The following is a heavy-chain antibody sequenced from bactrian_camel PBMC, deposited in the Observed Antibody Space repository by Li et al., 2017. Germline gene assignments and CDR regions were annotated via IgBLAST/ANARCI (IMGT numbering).Heavy chain of an antibody. J-gene: IGHJ4*01. D-gene: IGHD5*01. V-gene: IGHV3S40*01. Sequence: QLVESGGDLVRPGDSLRLSCAASGFTFNTWSMTWVRQAPGKGLEWVSTINSSGGNSVYADSMKGRFTISRDNDKNTVYLQMNSLKSEDTALYYCATDALHGLGSPSNWGQGTQVTVS. CDR3: ATDALHGLGSPSN. CDR1: GFTFNTWS. CDR2: INSSGGNS.